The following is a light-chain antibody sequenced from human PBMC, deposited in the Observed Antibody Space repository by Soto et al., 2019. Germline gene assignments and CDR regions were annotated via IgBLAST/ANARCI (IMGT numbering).Light chain of an antibody. CDR3: QQRSNWLT. CDR2: DAS. V-gene: IGKV3-11*01. J-gene: IGKJ4*01. CDR1: QSVGSN. Sequence: ERVMTQSPATLSVSPGERATLSCRASQSVGSNLAWYQQKPGQAPRLLIYDASNRATGIPARFSGSGSGTDFTLTISSLEPEDFAVYYCQQRSNWLTFGGGTKVDIK.